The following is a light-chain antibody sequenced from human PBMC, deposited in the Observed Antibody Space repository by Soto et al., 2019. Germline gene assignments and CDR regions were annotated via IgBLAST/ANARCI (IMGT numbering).Light chain of an antibody. Sequence: EIVLTQSPANLSLSPGERATLSCRASQSVSRYLAWYQQRPGQAPTLLVYDASNRATGIPARFSGSGSGTDFTLTITSLEPADFAVYYCQQRTNWPRTFGQGTKVEIK. V-gene: IGKV3-11*01. J-gene: IGKJ1*01. CDR3: QQRTNWPRT. CDR2: DAS. CDR1: QSVSRY.